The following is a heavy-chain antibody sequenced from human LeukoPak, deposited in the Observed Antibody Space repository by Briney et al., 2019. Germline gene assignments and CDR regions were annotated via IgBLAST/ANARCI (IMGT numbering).Heavy chain of an antibody. CDR3: ARAPYYDILTGYYQSYYYGMDV. J-gene: IGHJ6*02. V-gene: IGHV3-66*01. CDR2: IYSGGST. D-gene: IGHD3-9*01. Sequence: GGSLRLSCAASGFTVSSNYMSWVRQAPGKGLEWVSVIYSGGSTYYADSVKGRFTISRDNSKNTPYLQMNSLRAEDTAVYYCARAPYYDILTGYYQSYYYGMDVWGQGTTVTVSS. CDR1: GFTVSSNY.